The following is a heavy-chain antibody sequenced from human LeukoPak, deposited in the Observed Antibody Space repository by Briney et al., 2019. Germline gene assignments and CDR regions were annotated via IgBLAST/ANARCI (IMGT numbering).Heavy chain of an antibody. CDR1: ELTFSDYW. CDR2: IKQDGSVK. CDR3: AAGNTFDI. V-gene: IGHV3-7*01. J-gene: IGHJ3*02. D-gene: IGHD3-10*01. Sequence: GGSLRLSCTASELTFSDYWMSWVRQATGKGLEWVANIKQDGSVKQYVDSVKGRFTISRDNTKKALYLQMNSLRVEDTAVFYCAAGNTFDIWGQGTLVSVSS.